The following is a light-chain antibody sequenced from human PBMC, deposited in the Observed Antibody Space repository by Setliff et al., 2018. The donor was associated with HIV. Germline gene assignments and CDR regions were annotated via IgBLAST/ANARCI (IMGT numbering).Light chain of an antibody. CDR1: SSDIGRYNL. J-gene: IGLJ1*01. V-gene: IGLV2-23*02. CDR3: CSNTGSNTFV. Sequence: QSVLTQPASVSGSPGQSITISCTGTSSDIGRYNLVSWYQQYPGKAPKLMIYQATKRPSGVSDRFSGSKSGNTASLTISGLQPEDEADYYCCSNTGSNTFVFGSGTRSPS. CDR2: QAT.